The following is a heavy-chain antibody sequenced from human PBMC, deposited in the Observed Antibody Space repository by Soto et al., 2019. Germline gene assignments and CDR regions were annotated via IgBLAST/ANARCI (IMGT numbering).Heavy chain of an antibody. Sequence: GASVKVSCKASGGTFSSYAISWVRQAPGQGLEWMGGIIPIFGTASYAQKFQGRVTITADKSTSTAYMELSSLRSEDTAVYYCARGPYHYYDSSGYYYGNFDYWGQGTLVTVSS. CDR2: IIPIFGTA. CDR3: ARGPYHYYDSSGYYYGNFDY. D-gene: IGHD3-22*01. CDR1: GGTFSSYA. J-gene: IGHJ4*02. V-gene: IGHV1-69*06.